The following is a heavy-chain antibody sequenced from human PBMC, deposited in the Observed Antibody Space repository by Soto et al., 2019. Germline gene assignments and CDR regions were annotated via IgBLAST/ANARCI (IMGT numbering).Heavy chain of an antibody. CDR3: ARELRFGEDYYGMDV. CDR1: GGSISSGGYY. Sequence: SQTLCVTCTVSGGSISSGGYYWSWIRQHPGKGLEWIGYIYYSGSTYYNPSLKSRVTISVDTSKNQFSLKLSSVTAADTAVHYCARELRFGEDYYGMDVWGEGTTVTLSS. J-gene: IGHJ6*04. D-gene: IGHD3-10*01. CDR2: IYYSGST. V-gene: IGHV4-31*03.